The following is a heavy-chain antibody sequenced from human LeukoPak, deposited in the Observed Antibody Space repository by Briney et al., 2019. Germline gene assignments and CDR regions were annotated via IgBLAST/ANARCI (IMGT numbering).Heavy chain of an antibody. V-gene: IGHV4-30-4*01. CDR2: MYYSGST. Sequence: SQTLSLTCTVSGGSISSGAYYWSSIRQPPGKGLEWVAYMYYSGSTYYNPSLRSRVTMSADTSKNQLSLKLSSVTAADTAVYYCARPYYYDSRIDPWGQGILVTVSS. D-gene: IGHD3-22*01. J-gene: IGHJ5*02. CDR3: ARPYYYDSRIDP. CDR1: GGSISSGAYY.